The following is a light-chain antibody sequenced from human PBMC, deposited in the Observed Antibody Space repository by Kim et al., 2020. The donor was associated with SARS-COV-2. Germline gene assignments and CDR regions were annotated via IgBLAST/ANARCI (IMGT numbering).Light chain of an antibody. J-gene: IGLJ3*02. Sequence: QSVLTQPASVSGSPGQSITISCTGTSSDVGGYNYVSWYQQHPGKSPKLMIYDVSKRPSGVSNRFSGSKSGNTASLTISGLQAEDEAEYYCSSYTSSSTAWVFVGGTQLTVL. V-gene: IGLV2-14*01. CDR1: SSDVGGYNY. CDR3: SSYTSSSTAWV. CDR2: DVS.